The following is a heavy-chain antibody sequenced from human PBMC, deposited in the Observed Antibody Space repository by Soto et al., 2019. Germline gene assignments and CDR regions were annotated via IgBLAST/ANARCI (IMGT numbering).Heavy chain of an antibody. Sequence: GGSLRLSCAASGFTFSSYAMSWVRQAPGKGLGWVSAISSSGGSTFYADSVKGRFTISRDNSRNTLYLQMNSLRAEDTAIYYCAKYQPMTQPRPYFDYWGKGTLDTVSS. CDR1: GFTFSSYA. CDR3: AKYQPMTQPRPYFDY. D-gene: IGHD3-22*01. V-gene: IGHV3-23*01. J-gene: IGHJ4*02. CDR2: ISSSGGST.